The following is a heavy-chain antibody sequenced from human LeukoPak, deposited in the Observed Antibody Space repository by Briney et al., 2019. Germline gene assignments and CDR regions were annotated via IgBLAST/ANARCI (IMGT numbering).Heavy chain of an antibody. J-gene: IGHJ4*02. CDR1: GYTFTGYY. V-gene: IGHV1-2*02. Sequence: ASVKVSCKASGYTFTGYYMHWVRRAPGQGLEWMGWINPNSGGTNYAQKFQGRVTMTRDTSISTAYMELSRLRSDDTAVYYCARVGPPTVVTDLPIDYWGQGTLVTVSS. CDR2: INPNSGGT. CDR3: ARVGPPTVVTDLPIDY. D-gene: IGHD4-23*01.